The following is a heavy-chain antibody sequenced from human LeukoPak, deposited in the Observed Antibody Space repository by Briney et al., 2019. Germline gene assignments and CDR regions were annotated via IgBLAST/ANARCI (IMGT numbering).Heavy chain of an antibody. J-gene: IGHJ5*02. CDR1: GFTFSTYG. CDR2: IWYDGSQI. CDR3: ARVLASGYWFDP. D-gene: IGHD5-12*01. Sequence: GGSLGLSCAASGFTFSTYGMHWVRQAPGKGLEWVAVIWYDGSQIYYADSVKGRFTISRDNSKNTLYVQMNSLRAEDTAVYYCARVLASGYWFDPWGQGTLVTVSS. V-gene: IGHV3-33*01.